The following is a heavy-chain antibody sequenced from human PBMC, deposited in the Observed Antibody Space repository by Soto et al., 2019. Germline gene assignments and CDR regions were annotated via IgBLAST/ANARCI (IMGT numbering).Heavy chain of an antibody. CDR3: ARSDGRY. J-gene: IGHJ4*02. Sequence: SETLSLTCPVSGGSISSYYWSWIRQPPGKGLEWIGYIYYSGSTNYNPSLKSRVTISVDTSKNQFSLKLSSVTAADTAVYYCARSDGRYWGQGTLVTVSS. CDR2: IYYSGST. V-gene: IGHV4-59*01. CDR1: GGSISSYY.